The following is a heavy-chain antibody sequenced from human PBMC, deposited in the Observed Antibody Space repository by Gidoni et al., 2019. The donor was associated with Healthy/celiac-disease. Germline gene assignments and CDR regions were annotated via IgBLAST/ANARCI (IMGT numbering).Heavy chain of an antibody. Sequence: EVQLLESGGGLVQPGGSLRISCAASGFTFRSYAMSWVRQAPGKGLEWVSAISGSGGSTYYADSVKGRFTISRDNSKNTLYLQMNSLRAEDTAVYYCAKVGVGATKGDFDYWGQGTLVTVSS. CDR3: AKVGVGATKGDFDY. D-gene: IGHD1-26*01. V-gene: IGHV3-23*01. J-gene: IGHJ4*02. CDR1: GFTFRSYA. CDR2: ISGSGGST.